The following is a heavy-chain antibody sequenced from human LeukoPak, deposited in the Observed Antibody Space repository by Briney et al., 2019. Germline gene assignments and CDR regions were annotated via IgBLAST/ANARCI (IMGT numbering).Heavy chain of an antibody. D-gene: IGHD1-26*01. CDR2: IYYSGST. Sequence: SETLSLTCTVSGGSISSSSYYWGWIRQTPGKGLEWIGSIYYSGSTFYSPSPKSRVTISVDTSKNQFSLKLSSVTAADTAVYYCASLRERSYYARGFDYWGQGTLVTVSS. CDR3: ASLRERSYYARGFDY. CDR1: GGSISSSSYY. V-gene: IGHV4-39*01. J-gene: IGHJ4*02.